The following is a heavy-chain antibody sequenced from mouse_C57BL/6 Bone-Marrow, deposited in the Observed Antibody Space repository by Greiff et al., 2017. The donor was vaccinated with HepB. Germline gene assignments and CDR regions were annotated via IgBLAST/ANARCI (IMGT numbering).Heavy chain of an antibody. CDR3: RGNYVYFDV. V-gene: IGHV1-64*01. J-gene: IGHJ1*03. Sequence: QVQLKQPGAELVKPGASVKLSCKASGYTFTSYWMHWVKQRPGQGLEWIGMIHPNSGSTNYNEKFKSKATLTVDKSSSTAYMQLSSLTSEDSAVYYCRGNYVYFDVWGTGTTVTVSS. CDR2: IHPNSGST. CDR1: GYTFTSYW. D-gene: IGHD2-1*01.